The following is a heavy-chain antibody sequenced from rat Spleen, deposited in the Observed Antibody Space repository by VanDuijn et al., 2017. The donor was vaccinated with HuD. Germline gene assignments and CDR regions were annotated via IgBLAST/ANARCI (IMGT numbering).Heavy chain of an antibody. J-gene: IGHJ2*01. Sequence: EVQLVESGGGLVQPGRSMKLSCAASGFTFSNYYMAWVRQAPTKGLEWVASISTGGGNTYYRDSVKGRFTISRDNAKSTLYLQMDSLRSEDTATYYCARHHRYSIGTTKTPLLWWGQGVMVTVSS. D-gene: IGHD1-5*01. V-gene: IGHV5-25*01. CDR1: GFTFSNYY. CDR2: ISTGGGNT. CDR3: ARHHRYSIGTTKTPLLW.